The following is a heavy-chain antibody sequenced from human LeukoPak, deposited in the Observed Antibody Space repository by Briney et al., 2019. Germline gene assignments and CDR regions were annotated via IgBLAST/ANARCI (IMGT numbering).Heavy chain of an antibody. CDR1: GFTFSSYW. D-gene: IGHD2-2*01. Sequence: GGSLRLSCAASGFTFSSYWMSWVRQAPGKGLEWVANIKQDGSEKYYVDSVKGRFTISRDNAKNSLYLQMSSLRAEDTAVYYCARSHQLLGYGMDVWGQGTTVTVSS. J-gene: IGHJ6*02. CDR2: IKQDGSEK. V-gene: IGHV3-7*01. CDR3: ARSHQLLGYGMDV.